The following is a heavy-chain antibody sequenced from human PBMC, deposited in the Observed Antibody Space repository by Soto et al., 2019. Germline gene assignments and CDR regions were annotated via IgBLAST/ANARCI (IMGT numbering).Heavy chain of an antibody. CDR2: INHSGST. J-gene: IGHJ4*02. Sequence: QVQLQQWGAGLLKPSETLSLTCAVYGGSFSGYTWSGIPQPPGKGLRGIGEINHSGSTNYNPSLKSRVTISVDTSKNQFSLKLSSVTAADTAVYYCARGRTAITMVRGVIPAIDYWGQGTLVTVSS. CDR3: ARGRTAITMVRGVIPAIDY. V-gene: IGHV4-34*01. CDR1: GGSFSGYT. D-gene: IGHD3-10*01.